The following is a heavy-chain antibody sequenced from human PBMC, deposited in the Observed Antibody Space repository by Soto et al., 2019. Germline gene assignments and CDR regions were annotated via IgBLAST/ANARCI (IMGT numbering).Heavy chain of an antibody. CDR1: SGSISSSNW. CDR2: IYHSGST. J-gene: IGHJ3*01. D-gene: IGHD2-2*01. CDR3: ARGRYCSSTSCYVYAFDF. V-gene: IGHV4-4*02. Sequence: SETLSLTCAVSSGSISSSNWWSWVRQPPGKGLEWIGEIYHSGSTNYNPSLKSRVTISVDKSKNQFSLKLSSVTAADTAVYYCARGRYCSSTSCYVYAFDFWGQRSTVTVSS.